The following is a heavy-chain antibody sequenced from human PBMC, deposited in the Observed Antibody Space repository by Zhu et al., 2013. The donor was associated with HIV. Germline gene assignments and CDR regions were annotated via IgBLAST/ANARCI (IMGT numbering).Heavy chain of an antibody. J-gene: IGHJ6*03. V-gene: IGHV1-2*02. CDR1: GYRFTAYY. CDR3: ARDPSTRYYTDV. D-gene: IGHD3-9*01. CDR2: INPKNGVT. Sequence: GREVKRPGASVTVSCRPSGYRFTAYYIHWVRQAPGKGIEWMGWINPKNGVTKMAQTFQGRVILTRDTSVNTVYMELRSLTSDDSAVYYCARDPSTRYYTDVWGKGTSVIVSS.